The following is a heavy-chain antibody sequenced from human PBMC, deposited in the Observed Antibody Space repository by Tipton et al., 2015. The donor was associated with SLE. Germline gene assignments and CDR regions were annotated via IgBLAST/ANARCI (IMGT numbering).Heavy chain of an antibody. Sequence: SLRLSCAASGFTFSNYGMHWVRQAPGKGLEWVAFIRHDGTNKYYADSVKGRFTISRDNSKNTLYLQMNSLRAEDTVVYYCARDRGAAVGGSDCWGQGTLVTVSS. CDR2: IRHDGTNK. CDR3: ARDRGAAVGGSDC. CDR1: GFTFSNYG. J-gene: IGHJ4*02. V-gene: IGHV3-30*02. D-gene: IGHD6-13*01.